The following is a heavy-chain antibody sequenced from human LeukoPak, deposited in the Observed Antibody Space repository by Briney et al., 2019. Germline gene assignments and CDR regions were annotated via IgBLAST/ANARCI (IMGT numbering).Heavy chain of an antibody. J-gene: IGHJ4*02. Sequence: PGGSLRLSCAASGFTFSSYSMNWVRQAPGKGLEWVSYISSSSSTIYYADSVKGRFTISRDNAKNSLYLQMNSLRAEDTAVYYCARDRGQYSGYDGYWGQGTLVTVSS. CDR2: ISSSSSTI. D-gene: IGHD5-12*01. V-gene: IGHV3-48*01. CDR3: ARDRGQYSGYDGY. CDR1: GFTFSSYS.